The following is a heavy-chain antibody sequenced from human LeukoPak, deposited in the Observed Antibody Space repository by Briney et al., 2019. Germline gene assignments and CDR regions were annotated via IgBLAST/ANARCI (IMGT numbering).Heavy chain of an antibody. Sequence: GEFLKISCKGSGYSFTNYWIAWVRQMPGKGLEWMGIIYPGDSDTTYSPSFQGQVTISADKSISTAYLQWSSLKASDTAMYYCARRAYCISTSCPAHAFDIWGQGTMVTVSS. CDR3: ARRAYCISTSCPAHAFDI. CDR1: GYSFTNYW. CDR2: IYPGDSDT. D-gene: IGHD2-2*01. J-gene: IGHJ3*02. V-gene: IGHV5-51*01.